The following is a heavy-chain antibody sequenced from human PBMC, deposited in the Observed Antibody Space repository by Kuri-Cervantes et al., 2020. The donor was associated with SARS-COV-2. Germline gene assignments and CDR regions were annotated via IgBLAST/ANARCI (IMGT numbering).Heavy chain of an antibody. CDR1: GGSFSGYY. J-gene: IGHJ4*02. V-gene: IGHV4-34*01. Sequence: FSCAVYGGSFSGYYWSWIRQPPGKGLEWIGEINHSGSTNYNPSLKSRVTISVDTSKNQFSLKLSSVTAADTAVYYCARHRVHVYFDYWGQGTLVTVSS. D-gene: IGHD1-1*01. CDR2: INHSGST. CDR3: ARHRVHVYFDY.